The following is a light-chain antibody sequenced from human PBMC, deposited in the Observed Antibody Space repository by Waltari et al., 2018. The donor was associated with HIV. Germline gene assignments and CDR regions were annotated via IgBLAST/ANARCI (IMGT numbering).Light chain of an antibody. J-gene: IGLJ1*01. CDR3: TSYTSISTLV. CDR1: SSDIGAYNY. CDR2: EVT. Sequence: QSALTQPASVSGSPGQSITISCTGTSSDIGAYNYVSWYQHHPGKVPKLLSYEVTNRPSGVSHRFSGSKSGNTASLTISGLQAEDEADFYCTSYTSISTLVFGTGTKVTVL. V-gene: IGLV2-14*01.